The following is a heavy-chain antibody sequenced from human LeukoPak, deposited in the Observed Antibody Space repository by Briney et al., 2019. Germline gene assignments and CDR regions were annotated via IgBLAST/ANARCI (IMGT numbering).Heavy chain of an antibody. CDR2: INHSGST. D-gene: IGHD6-13*01. J-gene: IGHJ4*02. V-gene: IGHV4-30-2*01. CDR3: ARGYSSSWYY. CDR1: GGSISSGGYS. Sequence: PSETLSLTCAVSGGSISSGGYSWSWIRQPPGKGLERIGYINHSGSTNYNPSLKSRVTISVDTSKNQFSLKLSSVTAADTAVYYCARGYSSSWYYWGQGTLVTVSS.